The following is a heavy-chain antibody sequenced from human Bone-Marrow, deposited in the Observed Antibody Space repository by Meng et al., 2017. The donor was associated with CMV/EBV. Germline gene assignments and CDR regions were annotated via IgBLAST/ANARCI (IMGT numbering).Heavy chain of an antibody. CDR1: GGSISSYY. CDR3: ARDLKDVWSGYFQGAWFDP. J-gene: IGHJ5*02. V-gene: IGHV4-39*07. CDR2: IYYSGST. D-gene: IGHD3-3*01. Sequence: ESLKISCTVSGGSISSYYWSWIRQPPGKGLEWIGSIYYSGSTYYNPSLKSRVTISVDTSKNQFSLKLSSVTAADTAVYYCARDLKDVWSGYFQGAWFDPWGQGTLVTVSS.